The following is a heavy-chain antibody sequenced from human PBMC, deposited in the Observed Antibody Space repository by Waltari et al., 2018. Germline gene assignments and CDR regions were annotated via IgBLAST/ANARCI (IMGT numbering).Heavy chain of an antibody. Sequence: QVHLVQSGAEVRKPGASVKVSCTGSGYPFTGYYIQWLRQAPGQGLEWMGWIDPNTGGTKLAQKCQGRVTMTRDTSINTVYMELSSLGSDDTAVYYCARDLYDSRVPGDYFDYWGQGTLVTVSS. J-gene: IGHJ4*02. D-gene: IGHD3-16*01. CDR2: IDPNTGGT. CDR3: ARDLYDSRVPGDYFDY. V-gene: IGHV1-2*02. CDR1: GYPFTGYY.